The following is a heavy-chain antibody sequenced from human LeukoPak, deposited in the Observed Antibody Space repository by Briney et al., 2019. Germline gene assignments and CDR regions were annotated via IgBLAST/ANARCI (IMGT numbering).Heavy chain of an antibody. V-gene: IGHV3-30-3*01. CDR3: ARAPPNLVVVISYYFDY. J-gene: IGHJ4*02. D-gene: IGHD3-22*01. Sequence: PGGSLRLSCAASGFTFSSYAMHWVRQAPGKGLEWVAVISYDGSNKYYADSVKGRFTISRDNSKNTLYLQMNSLRAEDTAVYYCARAPPNLVVVISYYFDYWGQGTLVTVSS. CDR1: GFTFSSYA. CDR2: ISYDGSNK.